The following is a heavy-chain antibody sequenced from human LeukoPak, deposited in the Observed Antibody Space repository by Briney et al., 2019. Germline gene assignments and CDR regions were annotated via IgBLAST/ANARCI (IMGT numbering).Heavy chain of an antibody. V-gene: IGHV1-24*01. CDR1: GYTLTELS. D-gene: IGHD2-2*01. J-gene: IGHJ5*02. CDR2: FDPEDGET. Sequence: ASVKVSCKVSGYTLTELSMHWVRQVPGKGLEWMGGFDPEDGETIYAQKFQGRVTMTEDTSTDTAYMELSSLRSEDTAVYYCATVGYQLLVNNWFDPWGQGTLVTVSS. CDR3: ATVGYQLLVNNWFDP.